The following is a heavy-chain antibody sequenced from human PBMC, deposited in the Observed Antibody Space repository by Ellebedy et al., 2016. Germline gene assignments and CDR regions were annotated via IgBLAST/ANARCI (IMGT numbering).Heavy chain of an antibody. CDR2: ISYSGST. CDR1: GDSISSNDYY. CDR3: ARESLRPLTPGPKDDAFDI. Sequence: SETLSLTCTVSGDSISSNDYYWSWIRQPPGKGLEWIGYISYSGSTYYNPSLKSRVIISVDTSKNQFSLRLSSVTAADTAVYYCARESLRPLTPGPKDDAFDIWGQGRMVIVSS. J-gene: IGHJ3*02. V-gene: IGHV4-30-4*02. D-gene: IGHD4-23*01.